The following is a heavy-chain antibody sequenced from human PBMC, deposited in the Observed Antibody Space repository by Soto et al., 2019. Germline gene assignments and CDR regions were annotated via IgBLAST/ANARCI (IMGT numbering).Heavy chain of an antibody. CDR3: ARALWGRGNWFDP. J-gene: IGHJ5*02. Sequence: QVQLQESGPGLVKPSETLSLTCTVSGGSISSYYWSWIRQPPGKGLEWIGYIYYRGSTNYNPSLQIRVPISVRPPKCQFSLKLSSVTAADTAVYFCARALWGRGNWFDPWGQGTLVPVSS. D-gene: IGHD3-16*01. CDR1: GGSISSYY. CDR2: IYYRGST. V-gene: IGHV4-59*01.